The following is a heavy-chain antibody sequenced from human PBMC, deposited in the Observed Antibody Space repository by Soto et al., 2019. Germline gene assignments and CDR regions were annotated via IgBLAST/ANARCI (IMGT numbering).Heavy chain of an antibody. Sequence: EVHLVESGGGLVQPGGSLRLSCAVSGFSFSGYCMHWVRQAPGKGLVWVARINKDGSGLNYADSVKGRFTISRDNVKKKRSRQMNSLRAEDTAVYYCARGGTDTCAYALDVWGQGTTVTVSS. V-gene: IGHV3-74*01. CDR2: INKDGSGL. CDR1: GFSFSGYC. CDR3: ARGGTDTCAYALDV. J-gene: IGHJ6*02.